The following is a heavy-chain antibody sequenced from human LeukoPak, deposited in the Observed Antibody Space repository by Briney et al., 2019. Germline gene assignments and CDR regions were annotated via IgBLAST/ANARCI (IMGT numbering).Heavy chain of an antibody. CDR2: IYYSGST. CDR1: GGSISSSSYY. Sequence: PSETLSLTCTVSGGSISSSSYYWGWIRQPPGKGLEWIGSIYYSGSTYYNPSLKSRVTISVDTSKNQFSLKLSSVTAADTAVYYCARVQSGLLPEDYWGQGTLVTVSS. V-gene: IGHV4-39*07. J-gene: IGHJ4*02. D-gene: IGHD3-22*01. CDR3: ARVQSGLLPEDY.